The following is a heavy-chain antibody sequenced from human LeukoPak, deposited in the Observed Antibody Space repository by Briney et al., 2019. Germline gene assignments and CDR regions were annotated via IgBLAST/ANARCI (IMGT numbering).Heavy chain of an antibody. CDR1: GFTFSNFW. D-gene: IGHD3-22*01. CDR3: ARGDSYYDSSGYRDY. J-gene: IGHJ4*02. CDR2: IHPEGNEK. V-gene: IGHV3-7*01. Sequence: PGGSLRLSCAVSGFTFSNFWMSWVRQAPGRGLEWVSNIHPEGNEKYHVESVKGRFTISRDNAKNSLFLQMNGQRVEDTAVYYCARGDSYYDSSGYRDYWGQGTLVTVSS.